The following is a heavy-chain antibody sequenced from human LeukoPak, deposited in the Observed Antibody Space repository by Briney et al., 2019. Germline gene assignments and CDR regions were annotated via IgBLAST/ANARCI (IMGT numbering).Heavy chain of an antibody. CDR2: ISYDGSNK. D-gene: IGHD3-22*01. Sequence: PGGSLRLSCAASGFTFSSYGMHWVRQAPGKGLEWVAVISYDGSNKYYADSVKGRFTISRDNSKNTLYLQMNSLRAEDTAVYYCARVGYYYNSSGYYEAYFDYWGQGTLVTVSS. J-gene: IGHJ4*02. CDR3: ARVGYYYNSSGYYEAYFDY. CDR1: GFTFSSYG. V-gene: IGHV3-30*03.